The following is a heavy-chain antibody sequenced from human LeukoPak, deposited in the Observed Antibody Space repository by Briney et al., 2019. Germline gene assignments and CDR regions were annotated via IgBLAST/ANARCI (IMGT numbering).Heavy chain of an antibody. Sequence: GGSLRLSCSASGFTFSSYAIHWVRQAPGKGLEYVSAISSNGGSTYYADSVKGRFTISRDNSKNTLYLQMSSLRAEDTAVYYCVKDYGEEGYCSGGSCSRGAFDIWGQGTMVTVSS. CDR2: ISSNGGST. CDR1: GFTFSSYA. J-gene: IGHJ3*02. D-gene: IGHD2-15*01. CDR3: VKDYGEEGYCSGGSCSRGAFDI. V-gene: IGHV3-64D*06.